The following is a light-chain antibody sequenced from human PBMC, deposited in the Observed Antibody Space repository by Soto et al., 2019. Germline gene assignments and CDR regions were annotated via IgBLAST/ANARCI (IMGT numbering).Light chain of an antibody. CDR3: QQYGSSLTWT. Sequence: EIVLTQSPGTLSVSPGERATLSCRARQSVSSSYLAWYQQKPGQAPRLLIYGASSRATGIPDRFSGSGSGTDFTLTISRLEPEDFAVYYCQQYGSSLTWTFGQGTKVDIK. CDR2: GAS. CDR1: QSVSSSY. J-gene: IGKJ1*01. V-gene: IGKV3-20*01.